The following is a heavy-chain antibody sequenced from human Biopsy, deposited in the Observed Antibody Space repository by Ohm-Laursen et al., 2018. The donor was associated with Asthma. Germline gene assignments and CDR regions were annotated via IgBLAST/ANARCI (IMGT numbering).Heavy chain of an antibody. CDR1: SGSISSFY. CDR2: IYSSGST. CDR3: ARHVVLDGASYFDS. J-gene: IGHJ4*02. D-gene: IGHD1-26*01. Sequence: SETLSLTCTVSSGSISSFYWSWIRQPPGKGLEWIGHIYSSGSTNYNPSLKSRVTMSADTAKNQFSMKLSSVTAADTAIYYCARHVVLDGASYFDSWGQGILVTVSS. V-gene: IGHV4-59*01.